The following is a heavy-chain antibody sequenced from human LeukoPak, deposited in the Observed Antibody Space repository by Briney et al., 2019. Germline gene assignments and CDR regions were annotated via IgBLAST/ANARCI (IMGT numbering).Heavy chain of an antibody. D-gene: IGHD1-26*01. CDR3: ASGRVAKGLYFDY. J-gene: IGHJ4*02. CDR2: IIPIFGTA. CDR1: VCTFISYA. V-gene: IGHV1-69*06. Sequence: SVTVSFKSSVCTFISYAISWVRQAPGQGREWMGRIIPIFGTANYAQKFQGRVTITPDKSTSTAYMELSSLRSEDTAVYYCASGRVAKGLYFDYWGQGTLVTVSS.